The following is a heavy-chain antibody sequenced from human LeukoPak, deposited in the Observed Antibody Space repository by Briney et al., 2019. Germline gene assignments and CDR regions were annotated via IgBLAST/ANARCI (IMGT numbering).Heavy chain of an antibody. CDR3: ARDRQWLRFDYYYYMDV. CDR2: ISSSSSTI. D-gene: IGHD5-12*01. CDR1: GFTFSSYS. Sequence: PGGSLGLSCAASGFTFSSYSMNWVRQAPGKGLEWVSYISSSSSTIYYADSVKGRFTISRDNAKNSLYLQMNSLRAEDTAVYYCARDRQWLRFDYYYYMDVWGKGTTVTVSS. J-gene: IGHJ6*03. V-gene: IGHV3-48*01.